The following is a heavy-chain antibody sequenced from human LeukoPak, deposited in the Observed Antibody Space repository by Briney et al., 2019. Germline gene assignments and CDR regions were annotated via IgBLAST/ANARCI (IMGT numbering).Heavy chain of an antibody. Sequence: GGSLRLSCAASGFTFSSYGMHWVRQAPGKGLEWVAVISYDGSNKYYADSVKGRFTISRDNSKNTLYLQMNSLRAEDTAVYYCAKARSGYSSSWPWRGDAFDIWGQGTMVTVSS. CDR2: ISYDGSNK. V-gene: IGHV3-30*18. J-gene: IGHJ3*02. CDR3: AKARSGYSSSWPWRGDAFDI. CDR1: GFTFSSYG. D-gene: IGHD6-13*01.